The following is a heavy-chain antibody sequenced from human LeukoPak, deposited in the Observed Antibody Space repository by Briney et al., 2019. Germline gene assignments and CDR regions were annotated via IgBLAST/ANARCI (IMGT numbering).Heavy chain of an antibody. CDR1: GFTFSSYA. Sequence: GGSLRLSCAASGFTFSSYAMSWVRQAPGKGQEWVSAISGSGGSTYYADSVKGRFTISRDNSKNTLYLQMNSLRAEDTAVYYCAKRRGLELLYYYYMDVWGKGTTVTVSS. D-gene: IGHD1-7*01. CDR3: AKRRGLELLYYYYMDV. CDR2: ISGSGGST. V-gene: IGHV3-23*01. J-gene: IGHJ6*03.